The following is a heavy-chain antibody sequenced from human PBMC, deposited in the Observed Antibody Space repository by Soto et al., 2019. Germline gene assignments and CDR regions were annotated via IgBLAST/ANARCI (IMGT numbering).Heavy chain of an antibody. CDR1: GGSISSYY. J-gene: IGHJ3*02. D-gene: IGHD6-6*01. CDR2: IYYSGST. V-gene: IGHV4-59*01. Sequence: SEALSLTCTVSGGSISSYYWSWIRQPPGKGLEWIGYIYYSGSTNYNPSLKSRVTISVDTSKNQFSLKLSSVTAADTAVYYCARVRGAARSEYAFDIWGQGTMVTVSS. CDR3: ARVRGAARSEYAFDI.